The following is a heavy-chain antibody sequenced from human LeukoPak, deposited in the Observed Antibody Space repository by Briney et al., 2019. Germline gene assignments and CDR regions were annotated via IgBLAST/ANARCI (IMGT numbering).Heavy chain of an antibody. V-gene: IGHV4-59*01. CDR1: AGSISRYY. J-gene: IGHJ4*02. Sequence: SETLSLTCTVSAGSISRYYWSWIRQPPGKGLEWIGYIYYIGITNYSPSLKSRVTISLDTSKNQFSLKLSSVTAANTAIYYCATDISSAGTDYFDYWGQGTLVTVSS. D-gene: IGHD6-13*01. CDR3: ATDISSAGTDYFDY. CDR2: IYYIGIT.